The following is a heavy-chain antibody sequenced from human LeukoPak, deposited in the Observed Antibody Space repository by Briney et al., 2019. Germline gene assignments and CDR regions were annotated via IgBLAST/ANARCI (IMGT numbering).Heavy chain of an antibody. CDR1: GYTFTSYG. V-gene: IGHV1-18*01. CDR3: ARVGHPNPTYYDFWSGYLSNNNWFDP. Sequence: ASVKVSCKASGYTFTSYGISWVRQAPGQGLEGMGWISAYNGNTNYAQKLQGRVTMTTDTSTSTAYMELRSLRSDDTAVYYCARVGHPNPTYYDFWSGYLSNNNWFDPWGQGTLVTVSS. CDR2: ISAYNGNT. J-gene: IGHJ5*02. D-gene: IGHD3-3*01.